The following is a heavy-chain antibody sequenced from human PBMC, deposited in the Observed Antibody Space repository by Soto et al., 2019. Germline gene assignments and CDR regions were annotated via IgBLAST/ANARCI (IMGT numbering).Heavy chain of an antibody. CDR3: ARWDWTDEGHWFDP. V-gene: IGHV4-59*01. J-gene: IGHJ5*02. Sequence: QVQLQESGPGLVKPSETLSLTCTVSGGSISSYYWSWIRQPPGKGLEWIGYIYYSGSTNYNPSLKRRVTIAVETSKNQFSLKLSSGTAADTAVYYCARWDWTDEGHWFDPWGQGTLVTVSS. CDR1: GGSISSYY. D-gene: IGHD1-1*01. CDR2: IYYSGST.